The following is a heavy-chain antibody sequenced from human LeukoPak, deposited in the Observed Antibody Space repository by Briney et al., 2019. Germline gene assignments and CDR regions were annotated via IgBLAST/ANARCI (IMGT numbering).Heavy chain of an antibody. CDR3: ARGPTRYYFDY. J-gene: IGHJ4*02. Sequence: SETLSLTCTVSGGSTTNYYWSWIRQPPGKGQEWIGYIYYSGNTNCNPSLKSRVTISVDTSNNQFSLNLGSVTAADTAVYYCARGPTRYYFDYWGQGTLVTVSS. CDR2: IYYSGNT. CDR1: GGSTTNYY. V-gene: IGHV4-59*01.